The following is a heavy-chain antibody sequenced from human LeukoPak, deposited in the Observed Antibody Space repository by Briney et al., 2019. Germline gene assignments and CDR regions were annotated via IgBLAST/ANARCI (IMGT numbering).Heavy chain of an antibody. V-gene: IGHV1-18*01. CDR1: GYTFTSYG. Sequence: ASVKVSCKASGYTFTSYGISWVRQAPGQGLEWMGWISAYNGNTNYAQKLQGRVTMTTDTSTSTAYMELRSLRAEDTAVYYCAREPDAPSSGYSRNDAFDIWGQGTMVTVSS. J-gene: IGHJ3*02. D-gene: IGHD3-22*01. CDR2: ISAYNGNT. CDR3: AREPDAPSSGYSRNDAFDI.